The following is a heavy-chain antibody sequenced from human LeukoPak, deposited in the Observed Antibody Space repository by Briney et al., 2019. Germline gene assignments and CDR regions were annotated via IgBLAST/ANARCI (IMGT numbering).Heavy chain of an antibody. Sequence: GGSLRLSCAASVFTFSSYAMHWVRQAPGKGLEYVSDISSNGGSTYYANSVKGRFTISRDSSKNTLYLQMNRLRAEDTAVYYCAKDPPTDIVVVPAPSDYWGQGTLVTVSS. J-gene: IGHJ4*02. CDR2: ISSNGGST. CDR1: VFTFSSYA. CDR3: AKDPPTDIVVVPAPSDY. V-gene: IGHV3-64*01. D-gene: IGHD2-2*01.